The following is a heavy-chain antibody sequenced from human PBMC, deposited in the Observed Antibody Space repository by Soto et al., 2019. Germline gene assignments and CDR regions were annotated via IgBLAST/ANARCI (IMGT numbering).Heavy chain of an antibody. CDR1: GFTFSSHA. V-gene: IGHV3-23*01. CDR3: AKVSSSWDAVFFHL. J-gene: IGHJ5*02. D-gene: IGHD6-13*01. Sequence: GGSLRLSCTASGFTFSSHAMTWVRQAPGKGLEWVSGLSGSGGSIYYADSVKGRFTISRDNSMNTLYLQMKTLRAEDTAVYYCAKVSSSWDAVFFHLCGQGTLVTVS. CDR2: LSGSGGSI.